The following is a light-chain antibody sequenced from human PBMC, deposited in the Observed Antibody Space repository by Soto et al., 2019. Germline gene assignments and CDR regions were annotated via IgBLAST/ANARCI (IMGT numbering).Light chain of an antibody. CDR3: QHYNNGPYT. J-gene: IGKJ2*01. V-gene: IGKV3-15*01. CDR1: QNVSIT. Sequence: EVVMTQSPATLSVSPGERATLSCRASQNVSITLAWYQQKPGQAPRLLIYGASTRATGIPARFSGSGSGTEFTLTISSLQSEDFAVYYCQHYNNGPYTFGQGTKLEIK. CDR2: GAS.